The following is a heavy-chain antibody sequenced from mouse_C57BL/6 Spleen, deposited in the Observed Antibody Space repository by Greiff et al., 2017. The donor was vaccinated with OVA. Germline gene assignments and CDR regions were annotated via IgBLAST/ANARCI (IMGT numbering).Heavy chain of an antibody. D-gene: IGHD2-3*01. CDR1: GYTFTSYW. J-gene: IGHJ3*01. V-gene: IGHV1-69*01. Sequence: QVHVKQPGAELVMPGASVKLSCKASGYTFTSYWMHWVKQRPGQGLEWIGEIDPSDSYTNYNQKFKGKSTVTVDKSSSTAYLQLSSMTSEDSAVYYCARRGWLLQFAYWGQGTLVTVSA. CDR3: ARRGWLLQFAY. CDR2: IDPSDSYT.